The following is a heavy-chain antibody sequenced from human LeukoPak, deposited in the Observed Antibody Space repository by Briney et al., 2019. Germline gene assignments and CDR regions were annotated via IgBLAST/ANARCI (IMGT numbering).Heavy chain of an antibody. J-gene: IGHJ4*02. D-gene: IGHD5-24*01. V-gene: IGHV1-8*03. CDR1: GYTFTGYY. Sequence: ASVKVSCKASGYTFTGYYIHWVRQATGQGLEWMGWMNPNSGNTGYAQRFQGRVTITRNTSISTAYMELSSLRSEDTAVYYCASGEMATDFDYWGQGTLVTVSS. CDR2: MNPNSGNT. CDR3: ASGEMATDFDY.